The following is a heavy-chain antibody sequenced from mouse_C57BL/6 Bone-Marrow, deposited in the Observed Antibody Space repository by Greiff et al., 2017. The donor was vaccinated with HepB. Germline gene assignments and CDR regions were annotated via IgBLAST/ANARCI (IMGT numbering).Heavy chain of an antibody. CDR3: AIGRDYYYGSREAWFAY. Sequence: QVQLKQPGAELVKPGASVKVSCKASGYTFTSYWMHWVKQRPGQGLEWIGRIHPSDSDTNYNQKFKGKATLTVDKSSSTAYMQLSSLTSEDSAVYYCAIGRDYYYGSREAWFAYWGQGTLVTVSA. CDR1: GYTFTSYW. D-gene: IGHD1-1*01. J-gene: IGHJ3*01. CDR2: IHPSDSDT. V-gene: IGHV1-74*01.